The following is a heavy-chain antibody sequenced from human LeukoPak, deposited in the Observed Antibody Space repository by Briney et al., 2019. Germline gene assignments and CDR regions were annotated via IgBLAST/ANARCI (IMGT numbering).Heavy chain of an antibody. D-gene: IGHD3-10*01. CDR3: AKDPFGDPALFDY. V-gene: IGHV3-23*01. CDR1: GFTFRTYA. CDR2: ISGSGDST. Sequence: GGSLRLSCAASGFTFRTYAMSWVRQAPGKGLKWVSEISGSGDSTYHADSVHGRFTISRDNSKNTLYLQMNSLRADDTAVYYCAKDPFGDPALFDYWGQGTLVTVSS. J-gene: IGHJ4*02.